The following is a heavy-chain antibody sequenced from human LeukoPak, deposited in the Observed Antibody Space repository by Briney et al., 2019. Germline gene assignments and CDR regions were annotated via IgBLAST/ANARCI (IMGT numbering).Heavy chain of an antibody. V-gene: IGHV5-51*01. Sequence: GESLKISCKGSGYPFTKYWIGWVRQVPGKGLEWMGIIWPGDSDTKYSPSFQGQVTISVDKSISTTYLQWSSLKASDTAIYYCARQYYDILTGYYIHFDYWGQGTLVTVSS. J-gene: IGHJ4*02. D-gene: IGHD3-9*01. CDR2: IWPGDSDT. CDR1: GYPFTKYW. CDR3: ARQYYDILTGYYIHFDY.